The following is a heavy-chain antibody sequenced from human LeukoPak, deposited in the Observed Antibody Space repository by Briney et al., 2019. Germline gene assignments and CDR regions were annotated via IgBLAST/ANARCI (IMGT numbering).Heavy chain of an antibody. Sequence: GGSLRLSCAASGFTFSTYVMSWVRQAPGKGLEWVSGISGSGRTTNYADSVKGRFTISRDNSKNTLFLQMNNLRAEDTAVYYCAKDRDCSSTSCYVPFDSWGQGTLVTVSS. J-gene: IGHJ4*02. V-gene: IGHV3-23*01. CDR1: GFTFSTYV. CDR3: AKDRDCSSTSCYVPFDS. CDR2: ISGSGRTT. D-gene: IGHD2-2*01.